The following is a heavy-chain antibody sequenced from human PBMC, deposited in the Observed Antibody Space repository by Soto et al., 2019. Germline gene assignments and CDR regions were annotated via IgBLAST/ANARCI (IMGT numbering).Heavy chain of an antibody. Sequence: GGSLRLSCAASGFTFSSYSMNWVRQAPGKGLEWVSSISSSSSYIYYADSVKGRFTISRDNAKNSLYLQMNSLRAEDTAVYYCARDTAYYDYVWGSYRYHSGYWGQGTLVTVSS. CDR3: ARDTAYYDYVWGSYRYHSGY. J-gene: IGHJ4*02. V-gene: IGHV3-21*01. CDR2: ISSSSSYI. CDR1: GFTFSSYS. D-gene: IGHD3-16*02.